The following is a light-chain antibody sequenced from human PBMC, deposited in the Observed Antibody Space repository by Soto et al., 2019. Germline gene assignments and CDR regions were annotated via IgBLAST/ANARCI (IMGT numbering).Light chain of an antibody. CDR1: QSISSY. Sequence: DIQMTQSPSSLSASVGDRVTITCRASQSISSYLNWYQQKPGKAPKLLIYAASSLQSGVPSRFSGSGSGTDFTLNISTLEPEDFATFYCQQRYSTLDSYTFGQGTKLEIK. V-gene: IGKV1-39*01. CDR3: QQRYSTLDSYT. CDR2: AAS. J-gene: IGKJ2*01.